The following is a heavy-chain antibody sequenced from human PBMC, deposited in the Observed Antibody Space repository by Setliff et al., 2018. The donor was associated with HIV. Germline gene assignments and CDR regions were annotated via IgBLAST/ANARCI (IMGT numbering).Heavy chain of an antibody. Sequence: LSLTCAVYGGSFSGYYWSWIRQPPGKGLEWIGEINHSGSTNYNPSLKSRDTISVDTSKNQFSLKLSSVTAADTAVYYCARGITMISAGYYYYYMDVWGKGTTVTVSS. CDR1: GGSFSGYY. CDR2: INHSGST. J-gene: IGHJ6*03. D-gene: IGHD3-22*01. CDR3: ARGITMISAGYYYYYMDV. V-gene: IGHV4-34*01.